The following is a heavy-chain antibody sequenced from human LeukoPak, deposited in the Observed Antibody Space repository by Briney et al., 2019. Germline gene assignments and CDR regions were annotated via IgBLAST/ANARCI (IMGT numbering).Heavy chain of an antibody. Sequence: GGSLRLSCAASGFTFSSYWMSWVRQAPGKGLEWVANIKQDGSEKYYVDSVKGRFTISRDNAKNSLYLQMNSLRAEDTAVYYCAREPLLWFGELSGWGTDAFDIWGQGTMVTVSS. J-gene: IGHJ3*02. V-gene: IGHV3-7*01. CDR1: GFTFSSYW. CDR3: AREPLLWFGELSGWGTDAFDI. CDR2: IKQDGSEK. D-gene: IGHD3-10*01.